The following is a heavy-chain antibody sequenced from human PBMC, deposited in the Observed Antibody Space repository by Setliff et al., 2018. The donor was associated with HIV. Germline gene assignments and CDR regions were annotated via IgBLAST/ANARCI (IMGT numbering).Heavy chain of an antibody. Sequence: PSETLSLTCTVSGGSITNYYWSWIRQPPGKGLQWIGYIYTSGSTNYNPSLKSRVTISVGTSKNQFSLKVSSVTAADTAVYCCARRGSYSSPETLWGQGTLVTVSS. CDR1: GGSITNYY. D-gene: IGHD1-26*01. CDR3: ARRGSYSSPETL. V-gene: IGHV4-4*09. J-gene: IGHJ4*02. CDR2: IYTSGST.